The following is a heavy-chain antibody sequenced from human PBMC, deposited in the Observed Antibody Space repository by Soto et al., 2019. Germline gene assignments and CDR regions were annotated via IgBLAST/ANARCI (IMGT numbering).Heavy chain of an antibody. V-gene: IGHV3-30*03. J-gene: IGHJ4*02. CDR2: ISYDGSNK. D-gene: IGHD3-22*01. Sequence: GSLRLSCAASGFTFSSYGMHWVRQAPGKGLEWVAVISYDGSNKYYADSVKGRFTISRDNSKNTLYLQMNSLRAEDTAVYYCARDVYDSPPNWGQGTLVTVSS. CDR3: ARDVYDSPPN. CDR1: GFTFSSYG.